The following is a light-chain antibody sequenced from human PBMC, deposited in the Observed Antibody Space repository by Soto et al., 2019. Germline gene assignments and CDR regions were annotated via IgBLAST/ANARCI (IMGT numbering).Light chain of an antibody. CDR2: DAS. CDR3: QQYENLPLT. V-gene: IGKV1-33*01. CDR1: QDITNY. J-gene: IGKJ4*01. Sequence: DLQMTQSPSSLSASVGDRLTITCQASQDITNYLNWYQHKPGKAPQLLIYDASSLETGTPPRFSWSGSGTEFAFTISSLQPEDTATYYCQQYENLPLTFGGGTKVEI.